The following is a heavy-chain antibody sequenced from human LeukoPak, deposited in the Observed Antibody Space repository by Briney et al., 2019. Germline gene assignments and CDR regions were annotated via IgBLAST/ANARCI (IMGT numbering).Heavy chain of an antibody. D-gene: IGHD6-13*01. CDR2: ISYSGST. J-gene: IGHJ4*02. CDR3: ARAGYSSSWLYYFDY. Sequence: SETLSLTCTVSGGPISSTTYYWGCIRQPPGKGLEWLGTISYSGSTYYNPSLRSRATIPVDTSKNQFSLKLSSVTAADTAVYYCARAGYSSSWLYYFDYWGQGTLVTVSS. V-gene: IGHV4-39*01. CDR1: GGPISSTTYY.